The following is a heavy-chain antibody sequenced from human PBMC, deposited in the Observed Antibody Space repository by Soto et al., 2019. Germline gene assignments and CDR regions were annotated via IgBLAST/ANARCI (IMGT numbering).Heavy chain of an antibody. J-gene: IGHJ4*02. CDR1: GLTVSSSY. D-gene: IGHD5-18*01. CDR3: ARASETEYSRAIFFDI. Sequence: GGSLRLSCAASGLTVSSSYMSWVRQAPGKGLQWVSVIYSAGSTYYANSVKGRFTISRDISTNMVYLQMSGLTDEDTAVYYCARASETEYSRAIFFDIWGQGALVTVSS. V-gene: IGHV3-53*01. CDR2: IYSAGST.